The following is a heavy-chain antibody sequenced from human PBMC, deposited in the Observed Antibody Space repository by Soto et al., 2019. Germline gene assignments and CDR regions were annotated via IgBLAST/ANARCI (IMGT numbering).Heavy chain of an antibody. D-gene: IGHD6-19*01. CDR1: GFTFSSYW. V-gene: IGHV3-7*01. J-gene: IGHJ6*02. CDR2: IKQDGSEK. CDR3: AKESVAPYYYGMDV. Sequence: VQLVESGGGLVQPGGSLRLSCAASGFTFSSYWMSWVRQAPGKGLEWVANIKQDGSEKYYVDSVKGRFTISRDNAKNSLYLQMNSLRAEDTAVYYCAKESVAPYYYGMDVWGQGTTVTVSS.